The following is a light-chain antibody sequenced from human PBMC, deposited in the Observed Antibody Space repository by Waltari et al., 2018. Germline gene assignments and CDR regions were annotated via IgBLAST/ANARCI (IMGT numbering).Light chain of an antibody. Sequence: QSALTQPPSASGSPGQSVTISCTGTSSDVGGYNYVSWYQQHPGKAPKLMIYEVSKRPSWVPDRFSGSKSGNTASLTVSGLQTEDEADCYCTSYAGSNTWGVFGTGTKVTVL. CDR1: SSDVGGYNY. V-gene: IGLV2-8*01. CDR3: TSYAGSNTWGV. J-gene: IGLJ1*01. CDR2: EVS.